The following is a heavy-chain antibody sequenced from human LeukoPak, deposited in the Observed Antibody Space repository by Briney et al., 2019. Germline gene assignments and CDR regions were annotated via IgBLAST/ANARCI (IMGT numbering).Heavy chain of an antibody. CDR2: IYYSGST. CDR3: ARERYDFGAFDI. CDR1: GGSISSYY. Sequence: ASETLSLTCTVSGGSISSYYWSWIRQPPGKGLEWIGYIYYSGSTNYNPSLKSRVTISVDTSKNQFSLKLSSVTAADTAVYYCARERYDFGAFDIWAKGQWSPSLQ. V-gene: IGHV4-59*01. J-gene: IGHJ3*02. D-gene: IGHD3-3*01.